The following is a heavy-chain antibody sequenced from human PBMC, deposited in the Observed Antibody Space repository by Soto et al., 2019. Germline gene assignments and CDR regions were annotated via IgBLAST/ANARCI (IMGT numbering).Heavy chain of an antibody. CDR3: ARDARSRYSSGWYTSFDY. CDR2: IWYDGSNK. CDR1: GFTFSSYG. J-gene: IGHJ4*02. Sequence: QVQLVESGGGVVQPGRSLRLSCAASGFTFSSYGMHWVRQAPGKGLEWVAVIWYDGSNKYYADSVKGRFTISRDNSKNTLYLQMNSLRAEDTAVYYCARDARSRYSSGWYTSFDYWGQGTLVTVSS. V-gene: IGHV3-33*01. D-gene: IGHD6-19*01.